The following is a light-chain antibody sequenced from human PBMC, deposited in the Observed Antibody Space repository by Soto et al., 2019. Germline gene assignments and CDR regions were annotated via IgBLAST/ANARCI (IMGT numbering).Light chain of an antibody. CDR1: ASTIGRNY. CDR3: AAWDDNLSGFYV. J-gene: IGLJ1*01. CDR2: RNS. Sequence: QSVLTQSPSASGTPGQRVTISCSGSASTIGRNYVYWYQQLPGTAPKLLIYRNSQRPSGVPDRFSSSKSGTSASLAISGLRSEDEADYYCAAWDDNLSGFYVFGDGTKVTVL. V-gene: IGLV1-47*01.